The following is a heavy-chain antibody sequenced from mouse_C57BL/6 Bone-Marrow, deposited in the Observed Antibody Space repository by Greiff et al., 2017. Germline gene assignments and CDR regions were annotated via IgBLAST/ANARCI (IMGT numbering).Heavy chain of an antibody. CDR1: GFTFSSYA. J-gene: IGHJ3*01. CDR3: ARYYYSKGVFAY. V-gene: IGHV5-4*01. CDR2: ISDGGSYT. Sequence: DVHLVESGGGLVKPGGSLKLSCAASGFTFSSYAMSWVRQTPEKRLEWVATISDGGSYTYYPDNVKGRFTISRDNAKNNLYLQMSHLKSEDTAMYYCARYYYSKGVFAYWGQGTLVTVSA. D-gene: IGHD2-5*01.